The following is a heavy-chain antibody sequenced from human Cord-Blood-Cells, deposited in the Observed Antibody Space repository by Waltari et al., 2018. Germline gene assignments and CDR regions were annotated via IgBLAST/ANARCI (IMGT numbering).Heavy chain of an antibody. V-gene: IGHV3-7*01. J-gene: IGHJ4*02. CDR3: ARAPSIAARPPYFDY. D-gene: IGHD6-6*01. CDR2: IKQDGREK. CDR1: GFTFSSYW. Sequence: EVQLVESGGGLVQPGGSLRLSCAASGFTFSSYWMSWVRQAPGKGLEWVANIKQDGREKYYVDSVKGRFTISRDNAKNSLYLQMNSLRAEDTAVYYCARAPSIAARPPYFDYWGQGTLVTVSS.